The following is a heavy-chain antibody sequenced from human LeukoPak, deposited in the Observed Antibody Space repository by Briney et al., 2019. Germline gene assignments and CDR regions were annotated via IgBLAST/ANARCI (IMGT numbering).Heavy chain of an antibody. Sequence: GGSLRLSCAASGFTFSSYAMSWVRQAPGKGLEWVSAISGSGGSTYYADSVKGRFTISRDNSKNTLYLQMNSLRAEDTAVYYCARDSSIAAVAGSLGNYYYNYYMDVWGKGTTVTVPS. J-gene: IGHJ6*03. CDR1: GFTFSSYA. V-gene: IGHV3-23*01. CDR2: ISGSGGST. CDR3: ARDSSIAAVAGSLGNYYYNYYMDV. D-gene: IGHD6-19*01.